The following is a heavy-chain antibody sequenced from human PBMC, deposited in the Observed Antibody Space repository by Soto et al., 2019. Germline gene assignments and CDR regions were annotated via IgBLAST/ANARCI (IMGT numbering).Heavy chain of an antibody. CDR2: IWYEGTTK. CDR3: ARDVGSSGSSRWFDT. V-gene: IGHV3-33*08. D-gene: IGHD3-10*01. CDR1: GFTLSNYC. J-gene: IGHJ5*02. Sequence: GGSLSLSCVASGFTLSNYCIHWVRQAPGKGLEWIALIWYEGTTKYSTDSMKGRFSISRDQSKSTLYLQVNSLRAEDTATYYCARDVGSSGSSRWFDTWGQGTLVTVSS.